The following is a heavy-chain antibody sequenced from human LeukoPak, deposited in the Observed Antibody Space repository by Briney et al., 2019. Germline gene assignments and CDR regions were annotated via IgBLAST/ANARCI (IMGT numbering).Heavy chain of an antibody. CDR3: AREYPPGYSYGLSVDY. J-gene: IGHJ4*02. CDR1: GGTFSSYA. Sequence: VASVKVSCKASGGTFSSYAISWVRQAPGQGLEWMGRIIPILGIANYAQKFQGRVTITADKSTSTAYMELSSLRSEDTAVYYCAREYPPGYSYGLSVDYWGQGTLVTVSS. D-gene: IGHD5-18*01. V-gene: IGHV1-69*04. CDR2: IIPILGIA.